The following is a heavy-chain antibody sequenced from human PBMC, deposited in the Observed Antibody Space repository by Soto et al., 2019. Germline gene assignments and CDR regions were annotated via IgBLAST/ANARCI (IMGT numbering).Heavy chain of an antibody. CDR2: IYYTGST. Sequence: QVQLQESGPGLVKRSETLSLTCTVSGCSISSYYWSWIRQPPGKGLEWIGYIYYTGSTYYYPSLKGRVTISVDTSKNQFSLKLSSMTSADTAVYYCARGVRSVLYGDYCYYWCQGTLVTVSS. D-gene: IGHD6-19*01. CDR1: GCSISSYY. V-gene: IGHV4-59*01. J-gene: IGHJ4*02. CDR3: ARGVRSVLYGDYCYY.